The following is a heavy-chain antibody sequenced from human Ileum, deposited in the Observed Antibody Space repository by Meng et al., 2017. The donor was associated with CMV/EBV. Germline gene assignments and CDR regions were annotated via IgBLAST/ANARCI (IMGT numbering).Heavy chain of an antibody. CDR1: GGSISSSSYY. V-gene: IGHV4-39*01. CDR2: LYYTGST. Sequence: SETLSLTCTVSGGSISSSSYYWGWVRQPPGQGFEWIGSLYYTGSTYYNTSLGSRVTMSVDTSRNQFSLKLSSVTAADTAVYYCARQGGASPTTGVFWGPGIRVTGAS. J-gene: IGHJ4*02. D-gene: IGHD1-26*01. CDR3: ARQGGASPTTGVF.